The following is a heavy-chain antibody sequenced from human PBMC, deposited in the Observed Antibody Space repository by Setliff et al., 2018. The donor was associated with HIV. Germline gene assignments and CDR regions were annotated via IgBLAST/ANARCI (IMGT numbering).Heavy chain of an antibody. J-gene: IGHJ6*03. CDR1: GGSFSGYY. D-gene: IGHD6-13*01. Sequence: SETLSLTCAVYGGSFSGYYWSWIRQPPGKGLEWLGSIYDSGSTSYNPSLSSRVTISVDTSKNQVSLRLSSVTAADTGVYYCARHRDPPGSRWIFYYYYVDLWGAGTTVTVSS. CDR3: ARHRDPPGSRWIFYYYYVDL. V-gene: IGHV4-34*01. CDR2: IYDSGST.